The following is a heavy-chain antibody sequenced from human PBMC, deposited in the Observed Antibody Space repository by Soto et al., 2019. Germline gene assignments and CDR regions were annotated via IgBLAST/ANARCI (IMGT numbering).Heavy chain of an antibody. Sequence: QVQLVQSGSEVKRPGSSVKVSCKTAGGIFKNFDIGWVRQSPGQGLEWMGEIIPLFNATNYAHKFRGRVTVTADESTRTAYMELTRLTYDDTAVYFCAINAERNAQKFDFWGQGTLVTVSS. J-gene: IGHJ4*02. CDR2: IIPLFNAT. CDR3: AINAERNAQKFDF. V-gene: IGHV1-69*01. CDR1: GGIFKNFD. D-gene: IGHD2-2*01.